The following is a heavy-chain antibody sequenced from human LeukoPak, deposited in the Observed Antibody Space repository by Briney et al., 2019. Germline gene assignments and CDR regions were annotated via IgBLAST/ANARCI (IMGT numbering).Heavy chain of an antibody. CDR2: IYHTGST. Sequence: ASQTLSLTCDVSGGSISSGLYSWSWIRQPLGKGLEWIGYIYHTGSTYYNPSLKSRVTISVDKSKNQFSLKLSSVTAADTAVYYCARNRGGYGSIDYWGQGTLVTVSS. CDR1: GGSISSGLYS. V-gene: IGHV4-30-2*01. D-gene: IGHD3-10*01. J-gene: IGHJ4*02. CDR3: ARNRGGYGSIDY.